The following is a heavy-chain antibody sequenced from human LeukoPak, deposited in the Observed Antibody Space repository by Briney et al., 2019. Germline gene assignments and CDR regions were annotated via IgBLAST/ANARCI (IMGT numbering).Heavy chain of an antibody. Sequence: ASVKVSCKASGYTFTSYGISWVRQAPGQGLEWMGWISAYNGNTNYAQKLQGRVTMTTDTSTSTAYMELSSLRSEDTAVYYCATDYCSSTSCYRSFDPWGQGTLVTVSS. D-gene: IGHD2-2*02. V-gene: IGHV1-18*01. CDR3: ATDYCSSTSCYRSFDP. J-gene: IGHJ5*02. CDR1: GYTFTSYG. CDR2: ISAYNGNT.